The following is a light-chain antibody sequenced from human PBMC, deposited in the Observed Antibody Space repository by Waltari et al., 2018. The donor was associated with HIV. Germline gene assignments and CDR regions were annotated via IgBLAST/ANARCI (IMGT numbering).Light chain of an antibody. Sequence: QSVLTQPPSASGTPGQRVTIPCSGTSTNTGSKTVSWYQQLPGTAPKLLIYSNNQRPSGVPDRFSGSKSGTSASLAISGLQSEDEADYYCAAWDDSLNGWVFGGGTKLTVL. CDR3: AAWDDSLNGWV. J-gene: IGLJ3*02. CDR2: SNN. V-gene: IGLV1-44*01. CDR1: STNTGSKT.